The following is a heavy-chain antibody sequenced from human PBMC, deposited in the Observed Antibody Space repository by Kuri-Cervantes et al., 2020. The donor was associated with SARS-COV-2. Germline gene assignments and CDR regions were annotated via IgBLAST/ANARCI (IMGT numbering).Heavy chain of an antibody. CDR2: IYYSGST. CDR3: ARDGSSSWYGGAFDI. CDR1: GGSISSHY. Sequence: SETLSLTCSVSGGSISSHYWSWIRQPPGKGLEWIGYIYYSGSTNYNPSLKSRVTISVDTSKNQFSLKLSSVTAADTAVYYCARDGSSSWYGGAFDIWGQGTMVTVSS. J-gene: IGHJ3*02. V-gene: IGHV4-59*11. D-gene: IGHD6-13*01.